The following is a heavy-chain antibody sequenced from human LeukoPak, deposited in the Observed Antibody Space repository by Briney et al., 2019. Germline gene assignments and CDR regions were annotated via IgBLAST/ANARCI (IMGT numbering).Heavy chain of an antibody. CDR2: IYYSGST. D-gene: IGHD6-19*01. J-gene: IGHJ4*02. CDR1: DDSISDYY. V-gene: IGHV4-59*08. CDR3: VRHASGWLASIDY. Sequence: SETLSLTCTVSDDSISDYYRGWIRQPPGKGLEWIGYIYYSGSTSYNPSLKSRVTISVDTSKNQFSLKLSSMTAADTALYYCVRHASGWLASIDYWGQGTLITVSS.